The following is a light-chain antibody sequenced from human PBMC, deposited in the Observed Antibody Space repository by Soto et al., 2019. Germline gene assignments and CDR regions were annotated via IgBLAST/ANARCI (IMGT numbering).Light chain of an antibody. V-gene: IGLV1-40*01. J-gene: IGLJ3*02. CDR2: GNS. CDR1: SSNIGAGYD. Sequence: QSVLTQPPSVSGAPGQRVTISGTGSSSNIGAGYDVHWYQQLPGTAPKLLIYGNSNRPSGVPDRFSGSKSGTSASLAITGLQAEDEADYYCQSYASSLSGWVFGGGTQVTVL. CDR3: QSYASSLSGWV.